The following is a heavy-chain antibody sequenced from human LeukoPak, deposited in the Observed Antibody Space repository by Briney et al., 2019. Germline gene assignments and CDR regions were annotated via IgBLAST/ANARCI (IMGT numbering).Heavy chain of an antibody. D-gene: IGHD3-10*01. CDR1: GDSITTVYS. V-gene: IGHV4-30-2*06. J-gene: IGHJ3*02. Sequence: SETLSLTCTVSGDSITTVYSWSWIRQSPGKGLEWLGYLFHSGNTYYNPSLKSRVSISVDKSDNQFSLKLSSVTAADTAVYYCAREAPYRYYYGSGGFDAFDIWGQGTMVTVSS. CDR3: AREAPYRYYYGSGGFDAFDI. CDR2: LFHSGNT.